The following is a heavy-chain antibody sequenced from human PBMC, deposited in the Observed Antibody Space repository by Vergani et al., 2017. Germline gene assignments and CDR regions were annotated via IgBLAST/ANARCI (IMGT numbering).Heavy chain of an antibody. CDR1: GGSISSGGYY. D-gene: IGHD3-3*01. CDR2: IYYSGST. J-gene: IGHJ5*02. Sequence: QVQLQESGPGLVKPSQTLSLTCTVSGGSISSGGYYWSWIRQHPGKGLEWIGYIYYSGSTYYNPSLKSRVTISVDTSKNQFSLKLSSVTAADTAVYYCARDGPDYDFLSGYSYSGFDPWGQGTLVTVSS. V-gene: IGHV4-31*03. CDR3: ARDGPDYDFLSGYSYSGFDP.